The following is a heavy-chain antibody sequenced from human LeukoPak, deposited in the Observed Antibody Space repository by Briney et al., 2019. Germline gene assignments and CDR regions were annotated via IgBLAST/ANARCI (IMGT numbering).Heavy chain of an antibody. D-gene: IGHD3-16*01. V-gene: IGHV5-51*01. CDR3: ARHLRARPFDI. CDR2: IYPGDSNT. Sequence: GESLKISCKGSRYSFTTYWIGWVRQMPGKGLEWMGIIYPGDSNTRYSPSFQGQVTISADKSISTAYLQWSSLKASDTAMYYCARHLRARPFDIWGQGTMVTVSS. J-gene: IGHJ3*02. CDR1: RYSFTTYW.